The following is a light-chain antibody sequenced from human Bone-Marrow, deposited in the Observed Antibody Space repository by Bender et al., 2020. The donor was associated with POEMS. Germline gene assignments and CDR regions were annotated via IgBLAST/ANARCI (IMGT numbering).Light chain of an antibody. CDR1: SNDVGRYAS. CDR3: SSYSSTGTQV. Sequence: QSALTQPASVSGSPGQSITISCTGTSNDVGRYASVCWYQQHPGEAPKLMMYDVTSRPSGVSSRFSGSKSGNTASLTISGLQPADEADYYCSSYSSTGTQVFGGGTKLTVL. CDR2: DVT. V-gene: IGLV2-14*03. J-gene: IGLJ2*01.